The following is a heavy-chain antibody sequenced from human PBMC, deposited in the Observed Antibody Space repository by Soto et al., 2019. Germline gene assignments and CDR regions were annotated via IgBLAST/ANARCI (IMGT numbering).Heavy chain of an antibody. D-gene: IGHD2-15*01. Sequence: QVQLVQSGAEVQKPGASVKVSCKTSGYSFTNYGISWVRQAPGQGLEWMGWISPYNGDTKYAERLQGRVTMTTDTSTSTAYMELRSLRSDDTAVYYCARDSNEVVVAADFDYWGQGTLVTVSS. CDR2: ISPYNGDT. J-gene: IGHJ4*02. V-gene: IGHV1-18*01. CDR3: ARDSNEVVVAADFDY. CDR1: GYSFTNYG.